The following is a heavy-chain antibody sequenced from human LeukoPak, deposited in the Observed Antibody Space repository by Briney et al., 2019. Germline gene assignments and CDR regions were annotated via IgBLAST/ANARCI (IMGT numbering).Heavy chain of an antibody. CDR2: IKEDGGEK. V-gene: IGHV3-7*01. Sequence: HPGESLRLSCAASGFTFSSYWMSWVRQAPGKGLEWVANIKEDGGEKYYADSVKGRFTISRDNAKNSLFLQMNSLRAEDTAIYHCAREPRGWVGANGVYFDYWGQGNLVTVSS. D-gene: IGHD1-26*01. CDR1: GFTFSSYW. CDR3: AREPRGWVGANGVYFDY. J-gene: IGHJ4*02.